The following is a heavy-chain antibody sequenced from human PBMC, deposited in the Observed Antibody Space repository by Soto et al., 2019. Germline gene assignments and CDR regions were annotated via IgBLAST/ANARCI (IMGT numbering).Heavy chain of an antibody. J-gene: IGHJ4*02. V-gene: IGHV2-5*02. CDR2: IYWDDDK. CDR1: GFSLSSSGVG. Sequence: QITLKESGPTLVKPTQTLTLTCTFSGFSLSSSGVGVGWIRQPPGKTLEWLALIYWDDDKRYSPSLKSRITITKETITKDTSKNQVVLTMTNMDPVDTATYYRAHTPYNGYDWLFDYRGQGTLVTVSP. CDR3: AHTPYNGYDWLFDY. D-gene: IGHD5-12*01.